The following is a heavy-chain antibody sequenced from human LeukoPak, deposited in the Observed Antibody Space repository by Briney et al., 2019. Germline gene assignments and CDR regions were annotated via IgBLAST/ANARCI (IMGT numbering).Heavy chain of an antibody. CDR2: INHSGST. J-gene: IGHJ4*02. V-gene: IGHV4-34*01. CDR3: ARIRRFLARKSTVTKDY. Sequence: PGGSLRLSCTASGFTFRNYVMSWVRQPPGKGLEWIGEINHSGSTNYNPSLKSRVTISVDTSKNQFSLKLSSVTAADTAVYYCARIRRFLARKSTVTKDYWGQGTLVTVSS. D-gene: IGHD4-17*01. CDR1: GFTFRNYV.